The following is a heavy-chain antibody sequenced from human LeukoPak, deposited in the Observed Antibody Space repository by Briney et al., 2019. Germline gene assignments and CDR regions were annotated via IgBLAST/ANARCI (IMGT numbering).Heavy chain of an antibody. J-gene: IGHJ4*02. V-gene: IGHV3-23*01. D-gene: IGHD3-10*01. CDR3: AKHLWRDLLWFGEGYYFGY. CDR2: ISGSDTYT. Sequence: GRSLRLSCAASGFTFSDYALSWVRQAPGKGLEWVSAISGSDTYTNYADSVKGRFTISRDNSKNTLYLQMNSLRAEDTAVYYCAKHLWRDLLWFGEGYYFGYWGQGTLVTVSS. CDR1: GFTFSDYA.